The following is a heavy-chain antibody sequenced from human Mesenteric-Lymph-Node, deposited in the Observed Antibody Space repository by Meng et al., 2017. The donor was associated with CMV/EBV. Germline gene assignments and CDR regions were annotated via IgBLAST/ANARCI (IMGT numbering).Heavy chain of an antibody. CDR3: ARGQYPLGY. V-gene: IGHV1-18*04. CDR2: INTNNGNT. Sequence: KVSCKASGDTCTSYGISWVRQAPGQGLEWMGWINTNNGNTNYVQRLQGRVSMTTDTSTSTAYMELRSLRSDDTAVYYCARGQYPLGYWGQGTLVTVSS. D-gene: IGHD2-2*01. J-gene: IGHJ4*02. CDR1: GDTCTSYG.